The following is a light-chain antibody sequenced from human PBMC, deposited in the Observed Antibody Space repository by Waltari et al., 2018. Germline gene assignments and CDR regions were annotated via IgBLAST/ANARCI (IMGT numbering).Light chain of an antibody. CDR2: KVS. CDR1: QSLVHGDGDTY. CDR3: MQGTQWPRS. Sequence: DVVMTQSPLSLPVTLGQPASISCRSSQSLVHGDGDTYLSGLQQRPGQSPRRLIYKVSNRDSGVPDRVSGSGAGTDCTLKISRVEADDIAIYYCMQGTQWPRSFGQGTKVEIE. J-gene: IGKJ1*01. V-gene: IGKV2-30*02.